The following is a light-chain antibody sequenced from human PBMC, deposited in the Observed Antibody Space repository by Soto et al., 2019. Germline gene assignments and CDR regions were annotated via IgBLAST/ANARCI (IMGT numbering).Light chain of an antibody. V-gene: IGKV3-11*01. CDR3: QLRSNWFT. J-gene: IGKJ4*01. CDR1: QSVSSY. Sequence: EIVLTQSPATLSLSPGERATLSCRASQSVSSYLAWYQQKPGQAPRLLIYDASNRATGIPARFSGSGSGTDFTLTISSLEPEGFAVYYCQLRSNWFTFGGGTTVEIK. CDR2: DAS.